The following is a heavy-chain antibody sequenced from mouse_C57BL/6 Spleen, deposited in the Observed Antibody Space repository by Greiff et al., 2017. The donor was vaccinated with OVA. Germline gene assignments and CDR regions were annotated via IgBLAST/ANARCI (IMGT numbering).Heavy chain of an antibody. V-gene: IGHV1-82*01. CDR2: IYPGDGDT. CDR1: GYAFSSSW. D-gene: IGHD1-1*01. J-gene: IGHJ3*01. CDR3: ARSNYYGSSYEEAWFAY. Sequence: VKLMESGPELVKPGASVKISCKASGYAFSSSWMNWVKQRPGKGLEWIGRIYPGDGDTNYNGKFKGKATLTADKSSSTAYMQLSSLTSEDSAVYFCARSNYYGSSYEEAWFAYWGQGTLVTVSA.